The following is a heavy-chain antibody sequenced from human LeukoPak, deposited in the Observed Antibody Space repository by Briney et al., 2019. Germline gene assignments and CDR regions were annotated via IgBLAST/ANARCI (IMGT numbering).Heavy chain of an antibody. Sequence: GGSLRLSCAASRFTFSSYGMPWVRQAPGKGLEWVAFIPYDGSNKYYADSVKGRFTVSRDNSKNTLYLQMNSLRAEDTAVYYCARVLRYCSGGNCYSGGLGYMDVWGKGTTVTISS. CDR2: IPYDGSNK. CDR3: ARVLRYCSGGNCYSGGLGYMDV. V-gene: IGHV3-30*02. J-gene: IGHJ6*03. CDR1: RFTFSSYG. D-gene: IGHD2-15*01.